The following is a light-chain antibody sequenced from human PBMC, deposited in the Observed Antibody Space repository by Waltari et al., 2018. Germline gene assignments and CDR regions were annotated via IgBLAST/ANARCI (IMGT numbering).Light chain of an antibody. CDR1: QSTSRY. CDR2: AAS. CDR3: QNHERLPAM. V-gene: IGKV3-20*01. J-gene: IGKJ1*01. Sequence: EIVLTPSPGTLSLSPGERATLSCRASQSTSRYLAWYKQKPGQAPRLLIYAASSRATGIPDRCSGSGSGTDFSLTISRLEPEDFAVYYCQNHERLPAMFGQGTKVEIK.